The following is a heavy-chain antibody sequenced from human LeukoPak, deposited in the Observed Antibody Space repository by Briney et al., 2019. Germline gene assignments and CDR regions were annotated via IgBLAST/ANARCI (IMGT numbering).Heavy chain of an antibody. J-gene: IGHJ3*02. CDR3: ARHLKTGTTYIYAFDI. CDR1: GGSLSSYY. CDR2: IYYSGST. V-gene: IGHV4-59*08. Sequence: SETLSLTCTVSGGSLSSYYWSWIRQPPAKGLEWLGYIYYSGSTKYNPSLKSRVTISVDTSKNQFSLKLSSVTAADTAVYYCARHLKTGTTYIYAFDIWGQGTMVTVSS. D-gene: IGHD1-1*01.